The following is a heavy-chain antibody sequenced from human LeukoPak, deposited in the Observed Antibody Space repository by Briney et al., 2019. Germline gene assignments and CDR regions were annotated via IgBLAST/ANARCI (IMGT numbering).Heavy chain of an antibody. CDR2: IYSGGST. J-gene: IGHJ4*02. V-gene: IGHV3-53*01. CDR3: AKWTVVPAASVGY. D-gene: IGHD2-2*01. Sequence: GGSLRLSCAASGFTVSSNYMSWVRQAPGKGLEWVSVIYSGGSTYYADSVKGRFTISRDNSKNTLYLQMNSLRAEDTAVYYCAKWTVVPAASVGYWGQGTLVTVSS. CDR1: GFTVSSNY.